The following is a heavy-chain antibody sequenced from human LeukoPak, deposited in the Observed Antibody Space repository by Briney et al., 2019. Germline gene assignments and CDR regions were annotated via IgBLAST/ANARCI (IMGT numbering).Heavy chain of an antibody. CDR3: ARENSGIAATDMIDY. CDR1: GFTFSSYS. D-gene: IGHD6-13*01. J-gene: IGHJ4*02. V-gene: IGHV3-21*01. Sequence: GGSLRLSCAASGFTFSSYSMNWVRQAPGKGLEWVSSFTSSSRSIYYADSVKGRFTISRDNAKKSLYLQMNSLRAEDTAIYYCARENSGIAATDMIDYWGQGTLVTVSS. CDR2: FTSSSRSI.